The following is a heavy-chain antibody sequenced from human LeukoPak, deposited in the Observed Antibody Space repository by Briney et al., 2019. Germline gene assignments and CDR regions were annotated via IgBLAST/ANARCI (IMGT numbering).Heavy chain of an antibody. J-gene: IGHJ5*02. D-gene: IGHD2-2*01. V-gene: IGHV1-24*01. CDR1: GYTLTELS. CDR3: ATLGYCSSTSCYGWFDP. Sequence: ASVKVSCKVSGYTLTELSMHWVRQAPGKGLEWMGGFDREDGETIYAQKFQGRVTMTEDTSTDTAYMELSSLRSEDTAVYYCATLGYCSSTSCYGWFDPWGQGTLVTVSS. CDR2: FDREDGET.